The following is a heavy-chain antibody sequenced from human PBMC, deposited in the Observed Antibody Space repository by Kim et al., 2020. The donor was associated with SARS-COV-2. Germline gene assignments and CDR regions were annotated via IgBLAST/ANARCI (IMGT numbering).Heavy chain of an antibody. CDR2: FSTYNGKT. Sequence: ASVKVSCKASGYTFNTYGFSWVRQAPGHGLEWMGWFSTYNGKTIYGEKFQGRVTMTTDTSTNTAYMELSSLRSDDTAIYFCARGEGWYDPWGQGTLVTVSS. J-gene: IGHJ5*02. V-gene: IGHV1-18*01. CDR3: ARGEGWYDP. CDR1: GYTFNTYG. D-gene: IGHD1-26*01.